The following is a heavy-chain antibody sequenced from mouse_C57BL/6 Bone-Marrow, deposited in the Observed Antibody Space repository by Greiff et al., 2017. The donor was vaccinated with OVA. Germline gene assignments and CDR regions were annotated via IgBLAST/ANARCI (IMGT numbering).Heavy chain of an antibody. D-gene: IGHD2-5*01. Sequence: EVKLVESGEGLVKPGGSLKLSCAASGFTFSSYAMSWVRQTPEKRLEWVAYISSGGDYIYYADTVKGRFTISRDNARNTLYLQMSSLKSEDTAMYYCTRDYYSIWYFDVWGTGTTVTVSS. J-gene: IGHJ1*03. CDR2: ISSGGDYI. CDR1: GFTFSSYA. V-gene: IGHV5-9-1*02. CDR3: TRDYYSIWYFDV.